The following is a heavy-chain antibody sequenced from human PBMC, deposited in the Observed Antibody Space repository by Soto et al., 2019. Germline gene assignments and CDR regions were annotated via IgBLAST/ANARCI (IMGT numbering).Heavy chain of an antibody. D-gene: IGHD2-2*01. J-gene: IGHJ2*01. CDR1: GFTFINYA. V-gene: IGHV3-23*01. CDR3: ARKVLGSTSRPDWWYFDL. CDR2: ISGGGDRT. Sequence: EVQLLESGGGLVQPGGSLRLSCVGSGFTFINYAMNWVRQTPGKGLEWVSGISGGGDRTFDADSVKGRFTISRDNSKNTVNLQMNSLRADDTAVYYCARKVLGSTSRPDWWYFDLWGRCTLVTVS.